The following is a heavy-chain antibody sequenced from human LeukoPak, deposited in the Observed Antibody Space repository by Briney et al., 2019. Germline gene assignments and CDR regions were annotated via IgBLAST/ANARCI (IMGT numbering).Heavy chain of an antibody. V-gene: IGHV3-21*04. D-gene: IGHD1-26*01. CDR3: VRDRGTYRPIDY. CDR2: ISYTGTYI. J-gene: IGHJ4*02. Sequence: PGGSLRLSCAASTFSLSAYNMNWVRQAPGKGLEWVSSISYTGTYIYYADSVKGRFTISRDNAQNSLYLQMNSLRAEDTAIYYCVRDRGTYRPIDYWGQGTLVTVSS. CDR1: TFSLSAYN.